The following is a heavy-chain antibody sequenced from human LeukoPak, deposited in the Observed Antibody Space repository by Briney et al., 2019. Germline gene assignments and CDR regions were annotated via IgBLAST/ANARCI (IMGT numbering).Heavy chain of an antibody. CDR3: ARGLEDYYDSSGPYHDAFDI. D-gene: IGHD3-22*01. CDR2: ISAYIGDT. J-gene: IGHJ3*02. V-gene: IGHV1-18*01. Sequence: ASVKVSCKASGYTFTSYGISWVRQAPGQGLEWIGWISAYIGDTNYAQKLQGRVTMTTDRSTSTAYMELRSLRSDDTAVYYCARGLEDYYDSSGPYHDAFDIWGQGTMVTVSS. CDR1: GYTFTSYG.